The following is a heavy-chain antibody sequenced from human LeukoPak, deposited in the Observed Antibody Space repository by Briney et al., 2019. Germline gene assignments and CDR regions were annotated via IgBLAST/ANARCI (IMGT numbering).Heavy chain of an antibody. CDR3: ARGRIAARPVANWFDP. J-gene: IGHJ5*02. CDR1: GGSISIYY. Sequence: PSETLSLTCTVSGGSISIYYWSWIRQPPGKGLEWIGYIYYSGSTNYNPSLKSRVTMSVDTSKNQFSLKLSSVTAADTAVYYCARGRIAARPVANWFDPWGQGTLVTVSS. CDR2: IYYSGST. V-gene: IGHV4-59*12. D-gene: IGHD6-6*01.